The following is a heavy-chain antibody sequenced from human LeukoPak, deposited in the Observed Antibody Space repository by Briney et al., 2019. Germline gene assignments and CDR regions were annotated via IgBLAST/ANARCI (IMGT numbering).Heavy chain of an antibody. J-gene: IGHJ4*02. D-gene: IGHD4/OR15-4a*01. CDR1: GFTFSSHW. CDR3: ARRAGAYSHPYDY. V-gene: IGHV3-53*01. Sequence: PGGSLRLSYAASGFTFSSHWMSWVRQAPGKGLEWVSFIYSSVTHYSDSVKGRFTISRDNSKNTLFLQMNSLRAEDTAVYYCARRAGAYSHPYDYWGQGTLVTVSS. CDR2: IYSSVT.